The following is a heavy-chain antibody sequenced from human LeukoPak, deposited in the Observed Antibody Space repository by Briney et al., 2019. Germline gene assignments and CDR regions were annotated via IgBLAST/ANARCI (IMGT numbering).Heavy chain of an antibody. CDR3: ARPKYSSGWYDDAFDI. CDR1: GYTFTGYY. J-gene: IGHJ3*02. V-gene: IGHV1-2*02. D-gene: IGHD6-19*01. CDR2: INPNSGGT. Sequence: RASVKVSCKASGYTFTGYYMHWVRQAPGQGLEWMGWINPNSGGTNYAQKFQGRVTMTRDTSISTAYMELSRLRSDDTAVYYCARPKYSSGWYDDAFDIWGQGTMVTVSS.